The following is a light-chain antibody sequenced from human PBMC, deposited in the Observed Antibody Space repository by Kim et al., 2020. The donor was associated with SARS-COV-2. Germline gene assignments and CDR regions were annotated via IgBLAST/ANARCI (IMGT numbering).Light chain of an antibody. CDR1: QSIRNY. V-gene: IGKV1-39*01. CDR3: QQSRSTPLT. Sequence: ASVGDSVTITCRASQSIRNYLTWYQQKPGKAPNLLIYAASSLQSSVPSRFSGTGSGTDFTLTISSLQPEDFATYFCQQSRSTPLTFGGGTKVDIK. J-gene: IGKJ4*01. CDR2: AAS.